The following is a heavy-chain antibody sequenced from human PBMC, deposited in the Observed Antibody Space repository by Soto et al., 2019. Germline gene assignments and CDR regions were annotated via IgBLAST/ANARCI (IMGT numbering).Heavy chain of an antibody. CDR1: GFTFSSYA. D-gene: IGHD3-10*01. J-gene: IGHJ4*02. CDR2: ISGSGGST. V-gene: IGHV3-23*01. CDR3: AKASYGSGRPYYFDY. Sequence: GGSLSLSCAASGFTFSSYAMSWVRQAPGKGLEWVSAISGSGGSTYYADSVKGRFTISRDNSKNTLYLQMNSLRAEDTAVYYCAKASYGSGRPYYFDYWGQGTLVTVSS.